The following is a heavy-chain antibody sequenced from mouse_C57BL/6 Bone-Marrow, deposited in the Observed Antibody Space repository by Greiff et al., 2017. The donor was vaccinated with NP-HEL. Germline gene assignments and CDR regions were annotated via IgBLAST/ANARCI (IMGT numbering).Heavy chain of an antibody. J-gene: IGHJ2*01. Sequence: QVQLQQPGAELVKPGASVKMSCKASGYTFTSYWMQWVKQRPGQGLEWIGEIDPSDSYTNYNEKFKGKATLTVDTSSSTAYMQLSSLTSEDSAVYYCARGGVPALDYWGQGTTLTVSA. CDR3: ARGGVPALDY. CDR2: IDPSDSYT. CDR1: GYTFTSYW. V-gene: IGHV1-50*01.